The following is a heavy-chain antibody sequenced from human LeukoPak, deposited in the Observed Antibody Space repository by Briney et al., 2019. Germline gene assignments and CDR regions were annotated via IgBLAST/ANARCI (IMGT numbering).Heavy chain of an antibody. V-gene: IGHV3-74*01. J-gene: IGHJ3*02. CDR3: ARPDTSSYRSAFNI. CDR2: IDSDGSTT. Sequence: GGSLRLSCAASGFTFSSYWMHWVRQAPGKGLVWVSRIDSDGSTTSYADSVKGRFTISRDNAKNTLYLQMNSLRAEDTAVYYCARPDTSSYRSAFNIWGQGAVVTVS. CDR1: GFTFSSYW. D-gene: IGHD6-6*01.